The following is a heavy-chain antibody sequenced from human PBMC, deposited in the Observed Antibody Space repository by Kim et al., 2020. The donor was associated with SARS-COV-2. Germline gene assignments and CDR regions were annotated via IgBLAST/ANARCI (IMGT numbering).Heavy chain of an antibody. CDR2: INHGGST. CDR1: GGSFSGYY. V-gene: IGHV4-34*01. J-gene: IGHJ2*01. D-gene: IGHD6-13*01. CDR3: AGGDGMSSSSWY. Sequence: SETLSLTCAVYGGSFSGYYWSWIRQPPGKGLEWIGEINHGGSTNYYPSLKNRVTISVDTSKKQFSLKLSSVTAADTAVYYCAGGDGMSSSSWY.